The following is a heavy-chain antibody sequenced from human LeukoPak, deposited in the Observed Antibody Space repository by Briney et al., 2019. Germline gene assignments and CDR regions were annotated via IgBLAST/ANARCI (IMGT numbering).Heavy chain of an antibody. Sequence: GGSLRLSCAASGFGFSNYWMSWVRQAPGKGLEWVANMNEDGSEKNYDDSVKGRFTISRDNAQDSLYLQMNSLRAEDTAVYYCARDRGYSNFDYWGQGTLLTVSS. V-gene: IGHV3-7*01. J-gene: IGHJ4*02. D-gene: IGHD4-11*01. CDR2: MNEDGSEK. CDR3: ARDRGYSNFDY. CDR1: GFGFSNYW.